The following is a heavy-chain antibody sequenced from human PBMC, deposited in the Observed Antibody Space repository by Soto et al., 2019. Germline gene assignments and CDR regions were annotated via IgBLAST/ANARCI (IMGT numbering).Heavy chain of an antibody. CDR3: AKTLRSKLTPFDY. CDR2: ISGTGGST. Sequence: PGGSLRLSCAASGFTFTNYAMAWVRQGPGKGLEWVSSISGTGGSTYYAEAAKGRFTISRDNSKNTLYLQMNSLRVDDTAVYYCAKTLRSKLTPFDYWGQGTQVTVSS. J-gene: IGHJ4*02. V-gene: IGHV3-23*01. D-gene: IGHD3-9*01. CDR1: GFTFTNYA.